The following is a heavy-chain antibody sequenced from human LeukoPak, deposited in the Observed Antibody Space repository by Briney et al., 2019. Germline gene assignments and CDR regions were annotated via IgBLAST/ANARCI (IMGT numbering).Heavy chain of an antibody. D-gene: IGHD3-22*01. CDR3: AYTYYYDSSGYYPIDY. V-gene: IGHV4-34*01. Sequence: PSETLSLTCAVYGGSFSGYCWSWIRQPPGKGLEWIGEINHSGSTNYNPSLKSRVTISVDTSKNQFSLKLSSVTAADTAVYYCAYTYYYDSSGYYPIDYWGQGTLVTVSS. CDR1: GGSFSGYC. CDR2: INHSGST. J-gene: IGHJ4*02.